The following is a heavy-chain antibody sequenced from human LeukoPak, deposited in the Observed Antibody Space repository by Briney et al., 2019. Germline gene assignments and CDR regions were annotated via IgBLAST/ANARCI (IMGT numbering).Heavy chain of an antibody. D-gene: IGHD3-10*01. CDR3: ARLTMVRGVITGGFDY. J-gene: IGHJ4*02. CDR1: GGSISSSSYY. CDR2: IYYSGST. V-gene: IGHV4-39*01. Sequence: SETLSLTCTVSGGSISSSSYYWGWIRQPPGKGLEWIGSIYYSGSTYYNPSLKSRVTISVDTSKNQFPLKLSSVTAADTAVYYCARLTMVRGVITGGFDYWGQGTLVTVSS.